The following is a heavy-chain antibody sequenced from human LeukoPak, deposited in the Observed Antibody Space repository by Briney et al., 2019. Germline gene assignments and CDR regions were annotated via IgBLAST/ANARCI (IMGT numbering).Heavy chain of an antibody. V-gene: IGHV1-69*13. CDR2: IIPIFGTA. D-gene: IGHD3-22*01. CDR3: ARVFKGYYYDSSGYYWFDP. J-gene: IGHJ5*02. Sequence: ASVKVSCKASGYTFTSYYMHWVRQAPGQGLEWMGGIIPIFGTANYAQKFQGRVTITADESTSTAYMELSRLRSDDTAVYYCARVFKGYYYDSSGYYWFDPWGQGTLVTVSS. CDR1: GYTFTSYY.